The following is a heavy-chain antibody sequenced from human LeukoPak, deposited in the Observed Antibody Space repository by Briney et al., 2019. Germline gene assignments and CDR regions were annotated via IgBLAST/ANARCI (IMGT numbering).Heavy chain of an antibody. D-gene: IGHD3-10*01. CDR1: GGSISSSSYY. J-gene: IGHJ6*03. CDR3: ARGTPDSRYYGTYYMDV. V-gene: IGHV4-39*07. Sequence: SETLSLTCTVSGGSISSSSYYWGWIRQPPGKGLEWIGSIYYSGSTYYNPSLKSRVTISVDTSKNQFSLKLRSLTAADTAMYYCARGTPDSRYYGTYYMDVWGKGTTVTISS. CDR2: IYYSGST.